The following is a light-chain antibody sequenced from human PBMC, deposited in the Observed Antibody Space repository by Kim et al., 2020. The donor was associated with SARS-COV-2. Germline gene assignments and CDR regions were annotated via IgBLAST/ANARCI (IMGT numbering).Light chain of an antibody. CDR2: GAS. J-gene: IGKJ2*01. Sequence: VSPGERATLSCRASQSVSSNVAWYQQKPGQAPRLLISGASTRATGVPARFSGSGSGTEFTLTISSLQSEDFAVYYCQQYDNWPPYTFGQGTKLEI. CDR1: QSVSSN. CDR3: QQYDNWPPYT. V-gene: IGKV3-15*01.